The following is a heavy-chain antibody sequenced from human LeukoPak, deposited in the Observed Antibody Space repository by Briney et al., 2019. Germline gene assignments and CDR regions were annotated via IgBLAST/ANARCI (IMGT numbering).Heavy chain of an antibody. J-gene: IGHJ6*03. Sequence: GGSLRLSCAASGFNYMSWVRQAPGKGLEWVSVIYSGGSTYYADSVKGRFTISRDNSKNTLYLQMNSLRAEDTAVYYCARALSIEGKYYYYYYYMDVWGKGTTVTVSS. CDR1: GFNY. CDR3: ARALSIEGKYYYYYYYMDV. D-gene: IGHD2-15*01. CDR2: IYSGGST. V-gene: IGHV3-53*01.